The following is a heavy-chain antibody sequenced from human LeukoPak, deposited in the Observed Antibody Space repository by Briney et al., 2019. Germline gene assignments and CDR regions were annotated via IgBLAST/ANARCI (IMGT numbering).Heavy chain of an antibody. Sequence: RASVKVSCKASGYTFTSYGISWVRQAPGQGLEWMGWISAYNGNTNYAQKLQGRVTMTTDTSTSTAYMELRSLRSDDTAVYYCARAAGSSSYYYYYGMDVWGQGTTVTVSS. CDR3: ARAAGSSSYYYYYGMDV. CDR2: ISAYNGNT. D-gene: IGHD6-13*01. V-gene: IGHV1-18*01. CDR1: GYTFTSYG. J-gene: IGHJ6*02.